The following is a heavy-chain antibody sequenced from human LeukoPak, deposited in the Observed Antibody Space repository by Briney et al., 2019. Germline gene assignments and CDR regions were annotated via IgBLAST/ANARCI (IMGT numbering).Heavy chain of an antibody. CDR2: IYYRGST. CDR1: GDSISSYY. CDR3: ARAGSFLVGATTWYYYYYMDV. J-gene: IGHJ6*03. Sequence: SETLSLTCTVSGDSISSYYWSWIRQPPGKGLEWIGYIYYRGSTNYNPSLKSRVTISVDTSKSQFSLKLSSVTAADTAVYYCARAGSFLVGATTWYYYYYMDVWGKGTTVTISS. D-gene: IGHD1-26*01. V-gene: IGHV4-59*01.